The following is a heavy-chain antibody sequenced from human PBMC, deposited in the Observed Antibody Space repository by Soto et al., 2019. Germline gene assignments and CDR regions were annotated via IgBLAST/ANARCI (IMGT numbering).Heavy chain of an antibody. CDR2: IYYSGST. V-gene: IGHV4-31*03. Sequence: QVQLQESGPGLVKPSQTLSLTCTVSGGSISSGGYYWSWIRQHPGKGLEWIGYIYYSGSTYYNPSRKSRDTISVDTSKNRLSLKLSSVTAADTAVYYCARGTRDHSGYYADYWGQGTLVTVSS. J-gene: IGHJ4*02. CDR1: GGSISSGGYY. D-gene: IGHD3-22*01. CDR3: ARGTRDHSGYYADY.